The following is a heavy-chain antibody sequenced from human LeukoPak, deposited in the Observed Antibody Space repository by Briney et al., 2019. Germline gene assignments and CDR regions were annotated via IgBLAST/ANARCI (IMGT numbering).Heavy chain of an antibody. D-gene: IGHD4-23*01. J-gene: IGHJ3*02. CDR1: GFTFNTYG. Sequence: PGGSLRLSCAASGFTFNTYGMNWVRQAPGKGLEWVSYISSSGSTIYYADSVKGRFTISRDNAKNSLYLQMNSLRAEDTAVYYCARPPTTVVTPDAFDIWGQGTMVTVSS. CDR2: ISSSGSTI. V-gene: IGHV3-48*04. CDR3: ARPPTTVVTPDAFDI.